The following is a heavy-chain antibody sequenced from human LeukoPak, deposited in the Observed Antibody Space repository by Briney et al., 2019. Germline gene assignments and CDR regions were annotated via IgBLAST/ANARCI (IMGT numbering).Heavy chain of an antibody. V-gene: IGHV1-18*01. D-gene: IGHD3-22*01. J-gene: IGHJ3*02. Sequence: ASVKVSCKASGYTFTSYDINWVRQATGQGLEWMGWISAYNGNTNCAQKLQGRVTMTTDTSTSTAYMELRSLRSDDTAVYYCARGIYYYDSSGYYRTAYDAFDIWGQGTMVTVSS. CDR2: ISAYNGNT. CDR3: ARGIYYYDSSGYYRTAYDAFDI. CDR1: GYTFTSYD.